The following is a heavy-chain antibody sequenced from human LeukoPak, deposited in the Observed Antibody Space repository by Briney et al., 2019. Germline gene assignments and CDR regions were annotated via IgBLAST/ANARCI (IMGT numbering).Heavy chain of an antibody. CDR2: IYSGDT. V-gene: IGHV3-53*01. CDR3: ARRAGAYSHPYGY. D-gene: IGHD4/OR15-4a*01. Sequence: PGGSLRLSCTVSGFTVSSNSMSWVRQAPGKGLEWVSFIYSGDTHYSDSVKGRFTISRDHSKNTLYLQMNSLRAEDTAVYYCARRAGAYSHPYGYWGQGTLVTVSS. J-gene: IGHJ4*02. CDR1: GFTVSSNS.